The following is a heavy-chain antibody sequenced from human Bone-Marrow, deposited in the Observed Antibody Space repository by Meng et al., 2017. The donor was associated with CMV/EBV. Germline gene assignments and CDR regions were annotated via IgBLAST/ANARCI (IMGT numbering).Heavy chain of an antibody. J-gene: IGHJ5*02. CDR1: GYTFTSYY. D-gene: IGHD2-2*01. CDR2: MNPNSGNT. V-gene: IGHV1-8*02. Sequence: ASVKVSCKASGYTFTSYYMHWVRQAPGQGLEWMGWMNPNSGNTGYAQKFQGRVTMTRNTSISTAYMELSSLRSEDTAVYYCARGQLYCSSTSCSNWFDPWGQGPRVTGSS. CDR3: ARGQLYCSSTSCSNWFDP.